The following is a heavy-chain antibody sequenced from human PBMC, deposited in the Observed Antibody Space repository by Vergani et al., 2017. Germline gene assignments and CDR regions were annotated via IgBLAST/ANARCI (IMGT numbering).Heavy chain of an antibody. V-gene: IGHV4-30-2*01. CDR2: IYHSGST. CDR3: ARDVDSGGGYYFDY. CDR1: GGSISSGGYS. J-gene: IGHJ4*02. D-gene: IGHD5-18*01. Sequence: QLQLQESGSGLVKPSQTLSLTCAVSGGSISSGGYSWSWIRQPPGKGLEWIGYIYHSGSTYYNPSLKIRVTISVDRSKNQFSLKLSSVTAADTAVYYCARDVDSGGGYYFDYWGQGTLVTVSS.